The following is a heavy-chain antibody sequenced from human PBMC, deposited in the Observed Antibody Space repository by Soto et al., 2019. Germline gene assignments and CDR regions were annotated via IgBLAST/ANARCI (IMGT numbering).Heavy chain of an antibody. CDR1: GFTFSSYV. V-gene: IGHV3-23*01. D-gene: IGHD6-13*01. Sequence: GESLKISCAASGFTFSSYVMSWVRQAPGKGLEWVSGISGSGGTTDYADSVKGRFTISRDNSKNTLYLQMNSLRAEDTAVYYCAKDLFSSSWLDFWGQGTLVTVSS. J-gene: IGHJ4*02. CDR3: AKDLFSSSWLDF. CDR2: ISGSGGTT.